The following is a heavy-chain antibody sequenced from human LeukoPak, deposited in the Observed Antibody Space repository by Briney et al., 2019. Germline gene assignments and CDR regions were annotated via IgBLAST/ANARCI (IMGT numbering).Heavy chain of an antibody. J-gene: IGHJ5*02. V-gene: IGHV3-21*01. CDR3: ARGATTTRFGRFDP. Sequence: GGSLRLSCAASGFTFSNYGLSWVRQAPGKGLEWVSSISTSSSYINYADSVKGRFTISRDNAKNSLYLQMNSLGAEDTAVYYCARGATTTRFGRFDPWGQGTRVIVSS. D-gene: IGHD4-17*01. CDR2: ISTSSSYI. CDR1: GFTFSNYG.